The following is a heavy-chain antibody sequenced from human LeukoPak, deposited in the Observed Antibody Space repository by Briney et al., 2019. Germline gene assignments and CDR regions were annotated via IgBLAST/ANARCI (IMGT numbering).Heavy chain of an antibody. V-gene: IGHV4-34*01. Sequence: PSETLSLTCAVYGGSFSGYYWSWIRQPPGKGLEWIGEINHSGSTNYNPSLKSRVTISVDTSKNQFSLKLSSVTAADTAVYYCARESSSWYGIDYWGQGTLVTVSS. J-gene: IGHJ4*02. D-gene: IGHD6-13*01. CDR1: GGSFSGYY. CDR2: INHSGST. CDR3: ARESSSWYGIDY.